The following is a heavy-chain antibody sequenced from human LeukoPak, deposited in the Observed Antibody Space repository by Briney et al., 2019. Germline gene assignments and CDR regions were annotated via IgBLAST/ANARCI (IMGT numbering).Heavy chain of an antibody. J-gene: IGHJ6*02. CDR3: AKWAGAWGNYYYGMDV. V-gene: IGHV3-23*01. D-gene: IGHD3-16*01. CDR1: GFTFSSYA. CDR2: ISGSGGST. Sequence: GGSLRLSCAASGFTFSSYAMSWVRQAPGKGLEWVSGISGSGGSTYHADSVKGRFTISRDNSKNTLYLQMNSLRAGDTAVYYCAKWAGAWGNYYYGMDVWGQGTTVTVSS.